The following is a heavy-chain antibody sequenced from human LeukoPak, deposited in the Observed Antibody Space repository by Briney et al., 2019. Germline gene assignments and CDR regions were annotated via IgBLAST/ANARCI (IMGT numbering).Heavy chain of an antibody. Sequence: GGSLRLFCAASGFNFSGYPMIWVREATGKGLECVSILGPSGYIPFSADSVKGRFTISRDNSTNTLYLQMNSLRAEDTAVYFCAKGEEYCVGGVCYSYFDNWGQGTLVTVSS. CDR1: GFNFSGYP. V-gene: IGHV3-23*01. D-gene: IGHD2-8*02. CDR3: AKGEEYCVGGVCYSYFDN. J-gene: IGHJ4*02. CDR2: LGPSGYIP.